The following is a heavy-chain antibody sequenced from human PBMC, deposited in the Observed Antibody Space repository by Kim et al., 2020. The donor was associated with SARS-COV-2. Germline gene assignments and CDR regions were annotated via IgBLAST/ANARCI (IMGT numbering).Heavy chain of an antibody. CDR1: GGSISSSSYY. J-gene: IGHJ6*02. CDR3: ASIVGYYGMDV. Sequence: SETLSLTCTVSGGSISSSSYYWGWIRQPPGKGLEWIGSIYYSGSTYYNPSLKSRVTISVDTSKNQFSLKLSSVTAADTAVYYCASIVGYYGMDVWGQGTTVTVSS. V-gene: IGHV4-39*01. D-gene: IGHD1-26*01. CDR2: IYYSGST.